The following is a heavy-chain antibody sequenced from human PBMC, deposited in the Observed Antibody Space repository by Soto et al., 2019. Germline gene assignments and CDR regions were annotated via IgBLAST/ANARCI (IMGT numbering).Heavy chain of an antibody. D-gene: IGHD6-19*01. J-gene: IGHJ3*02. V-gene: IGHV3-21*01. CDR3: ARVQWLASHI. Sequence: EVQLVESGGGLVEPGGSLRLSCAASGFTFSSYSMNWVRQAPGKGLEWVSTITTSSTSIYYVDSVNGRFTISRDNTKNSLYLQMNSLRVGDTAVYYGARVQWLASHIWGQGTMVTVSS. CDR2: ITTSSTSI. CDR1: GFTFSSYS.